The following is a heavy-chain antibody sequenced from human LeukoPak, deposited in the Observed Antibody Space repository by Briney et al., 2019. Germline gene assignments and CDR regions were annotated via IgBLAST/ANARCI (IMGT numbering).Heavy chain of an antibody. CDR2: INWNGGST. J-gene: IGHJ4*02. Sequence: GGSLRLSCAASGFTFDDYGMSWVRQAPGKGLEWVSGINWNGGSTGYADSVKGRFTISRDNAKDSLYLQMNSLRAEDTALYYCARVGQQLEIDYWGQGTLVTVSS. V-gene: IGHV3-20*04. D-gene: IGHD6-13*01. CDR1: GFTFDDYG. CDR3: ARVGQQLEIDY.